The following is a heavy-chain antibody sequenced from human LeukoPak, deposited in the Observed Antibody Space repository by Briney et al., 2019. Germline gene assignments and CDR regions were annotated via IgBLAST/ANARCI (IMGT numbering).Heavy chain of an antibody. V-gene: IGHV6-1*01. CDR3: ARLLLSAARVGWFDP. D-gene: IGHD2/OR15-2a*01. J-gene: IGHJ5*02. Sequence: SQTLSLTCAISGDSVSSNSNAWNWIRQSPSRGLEWLGRTYYRSTWYNDYAVSVKSRITINPDTSKNQFSLQLNSVTPEDTAVYYCARLLLSAARVGWFDPWGQGTLVTVSS. CDR2: TYYRSTWYN. CDR1: GDSVSSNSNA.